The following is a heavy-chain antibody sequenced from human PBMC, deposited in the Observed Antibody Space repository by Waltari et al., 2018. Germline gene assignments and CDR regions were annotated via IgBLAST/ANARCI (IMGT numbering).Heavy chain of an antibody. CDR2: ISSDGSNK. J-gene: IGHJ1*01. D-gene: IGHD2-15*01. V-gene: IGHV3-30*18. CDR1: GFTFSSYD. Sequence: QEQLVESGGGVVQPGGSLRVSCAASGFTFSSYDMHWVRQAPGKGLEWVAVISSDGSNKNYADSVKGRFNISRDNSKNTLYLQMNSLRTEDTAVYSCANSGGDGDNGVQHWGQGTLVTVS. CDR3: ANSGGDGDNGVQH.